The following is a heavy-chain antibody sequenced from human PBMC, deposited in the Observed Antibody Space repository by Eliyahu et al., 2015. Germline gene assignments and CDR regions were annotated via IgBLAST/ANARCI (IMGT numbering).Heavy chain of an antibody. Sequence: QVQLVQSGAEVKKPGASVXXSCKVSXYXLTELSXHWVRXAPGKGLEWMGGFDPEDGETXYAQKFQGRVTMTEDTSTDTAYMELSSLRSEDTAVYYCATGILSLGWQWLALNLDYWGQGTLVTVSS. CDR1: XYXLTELS. V-gene: IGHV1-24*01. J-gene: IGHJ4*02. CDR3: ATGILSLGWQWLALNLDY. CDR2: FDPEDGET. D-gene: IGHD6-19*01.